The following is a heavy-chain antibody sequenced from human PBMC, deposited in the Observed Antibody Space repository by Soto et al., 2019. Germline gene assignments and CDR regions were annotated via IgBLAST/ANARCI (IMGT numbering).Heavy chain of an antibody. CDR3: ARREIQGPIDY. CDR1: GYSISSSNW. V-gene: IGHV4-28*01. Sequence: QVQLQESGPGLVKPSDTLSLTCAVSGYSISSSNWWGWIRQPPGKGLEWIGYIYYGGTTYYNPSLKSRVTMSVDTSKHQLSLKLTSVTAVDPAVYYCARREIQGPIDYWGQGTLVTVSS. J-gene: IGHJ4*02. D-gene: IGHD1-26*01. CDR2: IYYGGTT.